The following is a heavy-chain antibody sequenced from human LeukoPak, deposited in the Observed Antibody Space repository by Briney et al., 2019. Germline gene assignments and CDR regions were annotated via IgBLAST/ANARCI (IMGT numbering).Heavy chain of an antibody. D-gene: IGHD3/OR15-3a*01. J-gene: IGHJ4*02. CDR1: GFTFSSYS. CDR2: ISSSSSYI. Sequence: GGSLRLSCAASGFTFSSYSMNWVRQAPGKGLEWVSSISSSSSYIYYADSVKGRFTISRDNAKNSLYLQMNSLRAEDTAVYYCARGGPPPKSAFTHAYWGQGTLVTVSS. V-gene: IGHV3-21*01. CDR3: ARGGPPPKSAFTHAY.